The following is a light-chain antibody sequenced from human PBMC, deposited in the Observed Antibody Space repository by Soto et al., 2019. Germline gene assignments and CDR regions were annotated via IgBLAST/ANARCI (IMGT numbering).Light chain of an antibody. CDR3: QQYYSTPWT. V-gene: IGKV4-1*01. CDR2: WAS. J-gene: IGKJ1*01. CDR1: PSVLYSSNNKNY. Sequence: VITQSPDSLSVFLGDMSTINCKFSPSVLYSSNNKNYLAWYQQKPGQPPKLLIYWASTRESGVPDRFSGSGSGTDFTLTISSLQAEDVAVYYCQQYYSTPWTFGQGTKVDI.